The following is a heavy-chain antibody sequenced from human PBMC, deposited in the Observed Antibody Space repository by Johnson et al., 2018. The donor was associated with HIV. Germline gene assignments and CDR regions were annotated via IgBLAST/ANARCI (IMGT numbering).Heavy chain of an antibody. CDR1: GFTFSHYW. V-gene: IGHV3-7*02. CDR3: ARKADAFDI. Sequence: VQLVESGGTLVQPGGSLRLSCAESGFTFSHYWMTWVRQAPGKGLEWVANINQDGSDRYYVDSVTGRFTISRDTAKKSGYLQMYSLSAEDTAVYYCARKADAFDIWGEGTMITVSS. CDR2: INQDGSDR. J-gene: IGHJ3*02.